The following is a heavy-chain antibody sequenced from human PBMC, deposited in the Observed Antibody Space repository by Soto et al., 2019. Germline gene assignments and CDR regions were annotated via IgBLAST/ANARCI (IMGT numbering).Heavy chain of an antibody. CDR1: GYTFDNYA. Sequence: ASVKVSCKTSGYTFDNYAISWVRQAPGRGLEWMGWIGAYNGDTNYAKKIQGRVTMTTDTSTSTAYMELRSLRSDDTAVYYCAKNGQPPYYYYGLDVWGQGTTVTVSS. CDR2: IGAYNGDT. V-gene: IGHV1-18*01. CDR3: AKNGQPPYYYYGLDV. J-gene: IGHJ6*02. D-gene: IGHD2-8*01.